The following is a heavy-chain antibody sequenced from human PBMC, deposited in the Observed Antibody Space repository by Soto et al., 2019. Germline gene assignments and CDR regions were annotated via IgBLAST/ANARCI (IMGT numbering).Heavy chain of an antibody. CDR3: ANLYYYDSSGYFPPLDV. Sequence: QVQLVESGGGVVQPGRSLRLSCAASGFTFSSYGMHWVRQAPGKGLEWVAVIWYDGSNKYYADSVKGRFTISRDNSKNTLYLQMNSLRAEDTAVYYCANLYYYDSSGYFPPLDVWGQGTTVTVSS. D-gene: IGHD3-22*01. V-gene: IGHV3-33*06. CDR1: GFTFSSYG. CDR2: IWYDGSNK. J-gene: IGHJ6*02.